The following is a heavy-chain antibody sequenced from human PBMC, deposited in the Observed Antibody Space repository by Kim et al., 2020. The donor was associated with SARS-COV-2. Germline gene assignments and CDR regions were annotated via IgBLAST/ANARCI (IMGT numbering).Heavy chain of an antibody. CDR3: ARQVLQERFDY. Sequence: SETLSLTCTVSGGSISSYYWSWLRQPPGKGLEWIGYIYYSGSTNYNPSLKSRVTISVDTSKNQFSLKLSSVTAADTAVYYCARQVLQERFDYLGQGTLVT. CDR1: GGSISSYY. J-gene: IGHJ4*02. V-gene: IGHV4-59*08. D-gene: IGHD3-10*01. CDR2: IYYSGST.